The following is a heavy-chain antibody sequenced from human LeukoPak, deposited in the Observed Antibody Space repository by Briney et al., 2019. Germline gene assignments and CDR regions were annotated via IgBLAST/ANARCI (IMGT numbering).Heavy chain of an antibody. CDR3: ARRYDILTGYYDY. D-gene: IGHD3-9*01. J-gene: IGHJ4*02. Sequence: GESLKISCKGSGYSFTSYWIGWVRQMPGKGLEWMGIIYPGDSDTRYSPSFQGQVTISADKAISTAYLQWSSLKASDTAMYYCARRYDILTGYYDYWGQGTLVTVSS. CDR2: IYPGDSDT. CDR1: GYSFTSYW. V-gene: IGHV5-51*01.